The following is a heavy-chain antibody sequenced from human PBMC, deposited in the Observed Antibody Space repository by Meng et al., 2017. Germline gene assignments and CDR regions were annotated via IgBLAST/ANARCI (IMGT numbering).Heavy chain of an antibody. CDR3: ARDRRGGATTGNFQH. CDR2: ISYDGSNK. J-gene: IGHJ1*01. Sequence: QVQVVQSGGEVKKPGASVKVSCKASGYTFTGYYMHWVRQAPGKGLEWVAVISYDGSNKYYADSVKGRFTISRDNSKNTLYLQMNSLRAEDTAVYYCARDRRGGATTGNFQHWGQGTLVTVSS. CDR1: GYTFTGYY. V-gene: IGHV3-30*04. D-gene: IGHD1-26*01.